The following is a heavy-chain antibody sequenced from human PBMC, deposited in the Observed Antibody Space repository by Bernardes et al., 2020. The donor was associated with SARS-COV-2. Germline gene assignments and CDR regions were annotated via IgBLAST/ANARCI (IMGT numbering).Heavy chain of an antibody. V-gene: IGHV4-39*01. CDR2: IYYSGST. CDR3: ARHCTITIFEVVIMPGYFDY. CDR1: GGSISSSSYY. D-gene: IGHD3-3*01. Sequence: SETLSLTCTVSGGSISSSSYYWGWIRQPPGKGLEWIGSIYYSGSTYYNPSLKSRVTISVDTSNNQFSLKLSSVTAADTAVYYCARHCTITIFEVVIMPGYFDYWGQGTLVTVSS. J-gene: IGHJ4*02.